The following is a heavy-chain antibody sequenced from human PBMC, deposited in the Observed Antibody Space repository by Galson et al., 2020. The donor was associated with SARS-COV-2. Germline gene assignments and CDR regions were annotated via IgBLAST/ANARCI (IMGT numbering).Heavy chain of an antibody. J-gene: IGHJ6*02. CDR2: IYYSGST. D-gene: IGHD3-9*01. CDR3: ARAGGGRNFDWLSSYYYYGMDV. CDR1: GGSISSSSYY. Sequence: ASETLSLTCTVSGGSISSSSYYWGWIRQPPGKGLEWIGSIYYSGSTYYNPSLKSRVTISVDTSKNQFSLKLSSVTAADTAVYYCARAGGGRNFDWLSSYYYYGMDVWGQGTTVTVSS. V-gene: IGHV4-39*01.